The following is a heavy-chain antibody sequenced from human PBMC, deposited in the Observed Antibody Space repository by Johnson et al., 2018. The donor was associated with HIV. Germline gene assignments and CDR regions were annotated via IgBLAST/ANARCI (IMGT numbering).Heavy chain of an antibody. CDR3: VRGRISMTVVDLRGGAFDI. CDR1: GFTFSSYG. CDR2: IWYDGSNE. J-gene: IGHJ3*02. V-gene: IGHV3-30*19. D-gene: IGHD3-22*01. Sequence: QVQLVESGGGVVQPGRSLRLSCAASGFTFSSYGMHWVRQAPGKGLEWVAVIWYDGSNEYYTDSVKGRFTISRDNSKNTLYLQMNSLRAEDTAIYYCVRGRISMTVVDLRGGAFDIWGQGTTVTVSS.